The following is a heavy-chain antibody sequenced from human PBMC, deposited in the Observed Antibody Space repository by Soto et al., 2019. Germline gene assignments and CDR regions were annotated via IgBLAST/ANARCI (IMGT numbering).Heavy chain of an antibody. J-gene: IGHJ3*02. CDR1: GYTLTELS. V-gene: IGHV1-24*01. D-gene: IGHD1-1*01. CDR3: ATGKLSSEAFDS. CDR2: FDPEDGET. Sequence: ASVKVSCKVSGYTLTELSMHWVRQAPGKGLEWMGGFDPEDGETIYAQKFQGRVTMTEDTPTDTAYMELSSLRSEDTAVYYCATGKLSSEAFDSWGQATMVTVSS.